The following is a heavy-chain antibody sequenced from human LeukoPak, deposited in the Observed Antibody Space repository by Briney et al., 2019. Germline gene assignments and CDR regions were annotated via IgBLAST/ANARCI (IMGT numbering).Heavy chain of an antibody. Sequence: PGGSLKLSSAPSVVAPSVVTMRAGRQAPGKRLEWVAVIWYDGSNKYYADSVKVRFTISRDNSKNTLYLQMNILRAEDTAVYFSARDAGGIGYGYSIDYWGQGTLVTVSS. CDR3: ARDAGGIGYGYSIDY. J-gene: IGHJ4*02. CDR2: IWYDGSNK. CDR1: VVAPSVVT. D-gene: IGHD5-18*01. V-gene: IGHV3-33*08.